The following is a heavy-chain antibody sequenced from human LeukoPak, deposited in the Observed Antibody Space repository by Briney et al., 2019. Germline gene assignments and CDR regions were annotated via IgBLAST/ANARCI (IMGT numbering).Heavy chain of an antibody. D-gene: IGHD3-3*01. J-gene: IGHJ4*02. V-gene: IGHV3-7*01. Sequence: GGSLRLSCAASGFTFSSYWMSWVRQAPGKGLEWVANIKQDGSEKYYVDSVKGRFTISRDNAKNSLYLQMNNLRAEDTAVYYCARGNHYDFWSGYSRGPFDYWGQGTLVTVSS. CDR3: ARGNHYDFWSGYSRGPFDY. CDR1: GFTFSSYW. CDR2: IKQDGSEK.